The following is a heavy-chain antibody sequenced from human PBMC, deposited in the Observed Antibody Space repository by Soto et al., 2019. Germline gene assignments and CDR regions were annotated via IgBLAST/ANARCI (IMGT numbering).Heavy chain of an antibody. V-gene: IGHV4-30-2*01. J-gene: IGHJ4*02. CDR3: ASYYWGLDY. Sequence: PSETLSLTCNVSGESISSGGYYWSWIRQPPGKGLEWIGYIYHSGSTYYNPSLKSRVTISVDRSKNQFSLKLSSVTAADTAVYYCASYYWGLDYWGQGTLVTVSS. CDR2: IYHSGST. D-gene: IGHD3-10*01. CDR1: GESISSGGYY.